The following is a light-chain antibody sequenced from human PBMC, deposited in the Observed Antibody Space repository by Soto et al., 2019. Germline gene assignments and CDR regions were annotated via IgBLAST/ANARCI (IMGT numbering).Light chain of an antibody. V-gene: IGKV3-15*01. Sequence: EIVMTQSPATLSVSPGERVTLSCRASHSVSSRLAWYQEKPGQAPRLLIYGASTRATGLPARFSGSGSGTEFTLTISSLQSEDFAVYYYQHYTNWPLTFGGGTKVEIK. CDR2: GAS. CDR1: HSVSSR. J-gene: IGKJ4*01. CDR3: QHYTNWPLT.